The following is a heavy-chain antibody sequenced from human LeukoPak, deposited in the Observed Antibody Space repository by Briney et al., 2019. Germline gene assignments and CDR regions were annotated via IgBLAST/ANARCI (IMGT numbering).Heavy chain of an antibody. D-gene: IGHD6-19*01. V-gene: IGHV5-51*01. J-gene: IGHJ4*02. CDR3: ARQGQWLAPDY. Sequence: GEPQKISCKGSGYSFTSYWIAWVRQMPGKGLEWMGIIYPGDSDTRYSPSFQGQVTISADKSISTAYLQWSSLKASDTAMYYCARQGQWLAPDYWGQGTLVTVSS. CDR1: GYSFTSYW. CDR2: IYPGDSDT.